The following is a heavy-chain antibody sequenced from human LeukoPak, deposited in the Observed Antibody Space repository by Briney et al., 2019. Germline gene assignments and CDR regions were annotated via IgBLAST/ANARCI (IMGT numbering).Heavy chain of an antibody. V-gene: IGHV3-23*01. CDR2: ISGSGGST. CDR3: ARDTMGGNWFDP. Sequence: GGSLRLSCAASGFTFSSYGMSWVRQAPGKGLEWVSAISGSGGSTYYADSVKGRFTISRDNAKNSLYLQMNSLRAEDTAVYYCARDTMGGNWFDPWGQGTLVTVPS. D-gene: IGHD3-10*01. CDR1: GFTFSSYG. J-gene: IGHJ5*02.